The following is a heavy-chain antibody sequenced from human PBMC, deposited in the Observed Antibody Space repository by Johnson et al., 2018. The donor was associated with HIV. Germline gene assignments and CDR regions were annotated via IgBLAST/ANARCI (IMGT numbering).Heavy chain of an antibody. D-gene: IGHD3-22*01. J-gene: IGHJ3*01. CDR3: ARGVAMRVV. V-gene: IGHV3-74*01. CDR2: ISRDGSRT. CDR1: GFSFSSHW. Sequence: VQLVESGGGLVQPGGSLRLSCAASGFSFSSHWMVWVRQAPGKGLVCVSRISRDGSRTTYAASVKGRFTISRDNAKNTLYLQMNSLRVGDMAVYYCARGVAMRVVWGQGTMVTVSS.